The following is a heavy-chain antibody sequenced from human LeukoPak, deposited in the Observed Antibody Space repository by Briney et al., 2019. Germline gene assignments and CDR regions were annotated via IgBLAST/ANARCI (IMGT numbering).Heavy chain of an antibody. CDR2: ICDNNGNT. V-gene: IGHV1-18*01. CDR1: GYPFTMYG. Sequence: ASVKVSCKASGYPFTMYGFNWVRQAPGQGLEWMGGICDNNGNTNYAQKFQGRVTMTTDTSTNTAYMDLTNLKSDDTAIYYCARGPRFDPWGQGTLVTVSS. CDR3: ARGPRFDP. J-gene: IGHJ5*02.